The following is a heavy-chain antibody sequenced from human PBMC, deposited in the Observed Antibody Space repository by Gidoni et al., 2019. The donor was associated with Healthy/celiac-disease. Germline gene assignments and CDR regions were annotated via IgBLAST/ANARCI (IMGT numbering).Heavy chain of an antibody. Sequence: QVQLQESGPGLVKPSETLSLTCPASGGSISSYYWSWIRQPPGKGLEWIGYIYYSGSTNYNPSLKSRVTISVDTSKNQFTLKLSSVTAADTAVYYCARAPKVYYFDYWGQGTLVTVSS. CDR3: ARAPKVYYFDY. J-gene: IGHJ4*02. CDR2: IYYSGST. V-gene: IGHV4-59*01. CDR1: GGSISSYY.